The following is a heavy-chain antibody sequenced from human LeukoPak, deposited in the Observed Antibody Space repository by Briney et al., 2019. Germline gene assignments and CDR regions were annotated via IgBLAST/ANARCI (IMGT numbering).Heavy chain of an antibody. Sequence: PGGTLRLSCAASGFTFSSYGMSWVRQAPGKGLEWVSAISGSGGSTYYADSVKGRFTISRDNSKNTLYLQMNSLRAEDTAVYYCAKVKGVAAAGILDYWGQGTLVTVSS. D-gene: IGHD6-13*01. CDR1: GFTFSSYG. CDR2: ISGSGGST. CDR3: AKVKGVAAAGILDY. J-gene: IGHJ4*02. V-gene: IGHV3-23*01.